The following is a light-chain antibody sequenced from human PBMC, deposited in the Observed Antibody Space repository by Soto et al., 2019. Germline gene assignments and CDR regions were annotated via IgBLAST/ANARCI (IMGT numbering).Light chain of an antibody. Sequence: DIQITPSPSSLSSSIGGRVTITCRASQTISSWLAWYQQKPGKAPKLLIYKASTLKSGVPSRFSGSGSGTEFTLTISSLQPEDFAVYYCQQYNNWPPWTFGRGTKVDI. CDR1: QTISSW. V-gene: IGKV1-5*03. CDR2: KAS. CDR3: QQYNNWPPWT. J-gene: IGKJ1*01.